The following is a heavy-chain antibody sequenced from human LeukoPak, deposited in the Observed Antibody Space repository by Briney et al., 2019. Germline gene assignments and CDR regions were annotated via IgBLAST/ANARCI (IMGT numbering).Heavy chain of an antibody. Sequence: GGSLRLSCAASGFTFSSYEMNWVRQAPGKGLEWVSYISSSGSTIYYADSVKGRFTISRDNAKNSLYLQMNSLRAEDTAVYYCATYSSQIYYYYMDVWGKGTTVTISS. D-gene: IGHD3-22*01. J-gene: IGHJ6*03. CDR2: ISSSGSTI. CDR1: GFTFSSYE. V-gene: IGHV3-48*03. CDR3: ATYSSQIYYYYMDV.